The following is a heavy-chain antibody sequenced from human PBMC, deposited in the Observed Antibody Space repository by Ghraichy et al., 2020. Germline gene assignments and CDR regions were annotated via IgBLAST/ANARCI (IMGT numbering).Heavy chain of an antibody. Sequence: GGSLRLSCARSGFTFSSNTMSWVRQSPGKGLEWVSAISGSGGTTYHADSVKGRFTISRDNSKNTLYLQMNSLRDEDTAVYYCAKRMLGYSSTNWCYFSIDVWGQGSTGTVSS. D-gene: IGHD2-2*01. CDR3: AKRMLGYSSTNWCYFSIDV. V-gene: IGHV3-23*01. CDR2: ISGSGGTT. J-gene: IGHJ6*02. CDR1: GFTFSSNT.